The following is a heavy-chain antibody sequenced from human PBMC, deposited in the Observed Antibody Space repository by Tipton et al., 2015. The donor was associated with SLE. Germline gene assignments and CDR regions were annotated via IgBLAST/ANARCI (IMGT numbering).Heavy chain of an antibody. CDR1: GFTFSRYT. D-gene: IGHD5-18*01. Sequence: RSLRLSCVASGFTFSRYTMYWVRQAPGKGLEWVAAISHDGSKRYYGDSVKGRFDISRDNSKNTLYLQMGSLRAEDMAVYYCASWGNNYGSAYWGQGTQVTVSS. CDR2: ISHDGSKR. J-gene: IGHJ4*02. V-gene: IGHV3-30*09. CDR3: ASWGNNYGSAY.